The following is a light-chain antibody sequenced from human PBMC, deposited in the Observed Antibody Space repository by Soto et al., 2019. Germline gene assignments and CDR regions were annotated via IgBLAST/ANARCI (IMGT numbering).Light chain of an antibody. CDR1: QSVSSTY. Sequence: EIVLTQSPDTLSLSPGEGATLSCRASQSVSSTYLAWYQQKPGQAPRLLIYAASSRATGIPDRFSGSGSGTDFTLTISRLEPEDFAVYYCQQYGSSLGVTFGQGTKLEIK. CDR3: QQYGSSLGVT. J-gene: IGKJ2*01. V-gene: IGKV3-20*01. CDR2: AAS.